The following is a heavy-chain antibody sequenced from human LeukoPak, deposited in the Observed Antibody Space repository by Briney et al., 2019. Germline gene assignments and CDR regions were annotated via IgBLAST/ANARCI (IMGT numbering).Heavy chain of an antibody. V-gene: IGHV1-69*01. CDR1: GGTLSSYA. Sequence: GASVKVSCKASGGTLSSYAISWVRQAPGQGLEWMGGIIPIFGTANYAQKFQGRVTITADESTSTAYMELSSLRSEDTAVYYCARQRYCSSTSCYNYYYYGMDVWGQGTTVTVSS. CDR2: IIPIFGTA. CDR3: ARQRYCSSTSCYNYYYYGMDV. J-gene: IGHJ6*02. D-gene: IGHD2-2*02.